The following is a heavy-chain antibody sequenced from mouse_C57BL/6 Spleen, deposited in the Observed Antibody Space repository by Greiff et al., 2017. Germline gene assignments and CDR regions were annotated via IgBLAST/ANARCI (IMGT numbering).Heavy chain of an antibody. D-gene: IGHD2-2*01. CDR1: GYAFSSYW. V-gene: IGHV1-80*01. CDR2: IYPGDGDT. CDR3: ARWGYDEAWFAY. J-gene: IGHJ3*01. Sequence: QVQLQQSGAELVKPGASVKISCKASGYAFSSYWMNWVKQRPGKGLEWIGQIYPGDGDTNYNGKFKGKATLTADKSSSTAYMQLSSLTSEDSAVYFCARWGYDEAWFAYWGQGTLVTVSA.